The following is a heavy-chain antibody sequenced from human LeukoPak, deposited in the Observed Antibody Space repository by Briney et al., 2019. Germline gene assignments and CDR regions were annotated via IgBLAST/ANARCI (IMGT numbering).Heavy chain of an antibody. CDR3: ATKPAGPKYYFDS. CDR1: GFTFSSYA. J-gene: IGHJ4*02. CDR2: INTNGGSS. Sequence: PGGSLRLSCAASGFTFSSYAMIWVRQAPGKGLEWVSSINTNGGSSYYADSVKGRFTISRDNSKNTLYLQMSSLRAKDTAVYYCATKPAGPKYYFDSWGQGTLVTVSS. V-gene: IGHV3-23*01. D-gene: IGHD2-2*01.